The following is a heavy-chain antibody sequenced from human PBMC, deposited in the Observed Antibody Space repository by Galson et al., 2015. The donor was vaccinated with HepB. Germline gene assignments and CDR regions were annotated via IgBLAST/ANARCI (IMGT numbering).Heavy chain of an antibody. D-gene: IGHD3-9*01. CDR2: ISSTGTTI. V-gene: IGHV3-48*02. CDR1: GFIFSTYT. CDR3: VRVAIDITIFRGYWYFDL. J-gene: IGHJ2*01. Sequence: LRLSCAASGFIFSTYTFNWVRRAPGKDLEWISYISSTGTTIYYADSVKGRFTISRDNAENSLSLQMGSLRDEDTAVYYCVRVAIDITIFRGYWYFDLWGRGTLVTVSS.